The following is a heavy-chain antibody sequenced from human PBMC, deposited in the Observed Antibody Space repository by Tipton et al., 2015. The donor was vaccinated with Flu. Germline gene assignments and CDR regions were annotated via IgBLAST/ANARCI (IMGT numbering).Heavy chain of an antibody. D-gene: IGHD1-1*01. CDR1: GGSISSSSYY. V-gene: IGHV4-61*05. Sequence: TLSLTCTVSGGSISSSSYYWGWIRQPPGKGLEWIGYIYYSGSTNYNPSLKSRVTISVDTSKNQFSLKLSSVTAADTAGYYCARAPSYNWNGEWGGPPEYYFDYWGQGTLVTVSS. J-gene: IGHJ4*02. CDR3: ARAPSYNWNGEWGGPPEYYFDY. CDR2: IYYSGST.